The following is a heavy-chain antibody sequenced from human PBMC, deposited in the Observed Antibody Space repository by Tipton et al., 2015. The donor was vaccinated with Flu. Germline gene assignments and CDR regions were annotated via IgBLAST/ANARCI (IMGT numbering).Heavy chain of an antibody. D-gene: IGHD3-22*01. CDR2: IRYDGSNK. CDR1: GFTFSSYG. CDR3: AKGYYYDSSGYYYYYGMDV. J-gene: IGHJ6*02. V-gene: IGHV3-30*02. Sequence: SGFTFSSYGMHWVRQAPGKGLEWVAFIRYDGSNKYYADSVKGRFTISRDNSKNTLYLQMNSLRAEDTAVYYCAKGYYYDSSGYYYYYGMDVWGQGTTVTVSS.